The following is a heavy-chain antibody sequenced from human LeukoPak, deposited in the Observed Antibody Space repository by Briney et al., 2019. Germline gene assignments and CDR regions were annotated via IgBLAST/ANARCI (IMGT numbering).Heavy chain of an antibody. J-gene: IGHJ4*02. CDR3: ARAVERFLEWLPANYFDY. V-gene: IGHV3-7*01. CDR1: GFTFSSYW. CDR2: IKQDGSEK. D-gene: IGHD3-3*01. Sequence: GGSLRLSCAASGFTFSSYWMSWVRQAPGKGREWVANIKQDGSEKYYVDSVKGRFTISRDNAKNSLYLQMNSLRAEDTAVYYCARAVERFLEWLPANYFDYWGQGTLVTVSS.